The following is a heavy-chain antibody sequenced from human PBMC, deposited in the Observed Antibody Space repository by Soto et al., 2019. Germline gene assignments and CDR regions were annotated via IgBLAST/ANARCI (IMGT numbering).Heavy chain of an antibody. CDR2: IRSRANSYAT. CDR3: TRNTGNGELDY. D-gene: IGHD3-10*01. J-gene: IGHJ4*02. Sequence: GGSLRLSCAASGFTFSGSAMHWVRQASGKGLEWVGRIRSRANSYATAYAASVKGRFTISRDDSKNTAYLQMDSLTTEDTAVYYCTRNTGNGELDYWGQGTLVTVSS. CDR1: GFTFSGSA. V-gene: IGHV3-73*01.